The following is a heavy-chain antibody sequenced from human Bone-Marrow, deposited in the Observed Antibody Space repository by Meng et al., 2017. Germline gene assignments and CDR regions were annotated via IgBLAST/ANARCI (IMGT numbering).Heavy chain of an antibody. CDR1: GGSFSGYY. CDR3: ARGVVRNWNYLP. D-gene: IGHD1-7*01. Sequence: QVQLQESGPGLVKPSGTLSLTCAVYGGSFSGYYWSWIRQPPGKGLEWIGEINHSGSTNYNPSLKSRVTISVDTSKNQFSLKLSSVTAADTAVYYCARGVVRNWNYLPWGQGTLVTVSS. J-gene: IGHJ5*02. CDR2: INHSGST. V-gene: IGHV4-34*01.